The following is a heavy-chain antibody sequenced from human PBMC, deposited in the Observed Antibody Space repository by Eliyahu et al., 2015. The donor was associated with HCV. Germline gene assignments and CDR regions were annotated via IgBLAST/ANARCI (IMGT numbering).Heavy chain of an antibody. CDR3: TRDVYYYDSSVPGY. V-gene: IGHV3-49*04. CDR2: IRSKAYGGTT. Sequence: EVQLVESGGGLVQPGRSLRLSCTASGFTFGDYAMSWVRQAPGKGLEWVGFIRSKAYGGTTEYAASVKGRFTISRDDSKSIAYLQMNSLKTEDTAVYYCTRDVYYYDSSVPGYWGQGTLVTVSS. J-gene: IGHJ4*02. D-gene: IGHD3-22*01. CDR1: GFTFGDYA.